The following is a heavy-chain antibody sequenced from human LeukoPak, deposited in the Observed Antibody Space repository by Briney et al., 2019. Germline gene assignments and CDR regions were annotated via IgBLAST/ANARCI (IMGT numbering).Heavy chain of an antibody. CDR1: GGSVSGHY. J-gene: IGHJ4*02. Sequence: SETLSLTCAVSGGSVSGHYWDWIRQPPGKGLEWIGYIYASGSANYHPSLKSRVTISLDTSENHVSLRLTSVTAEDTAVYYCAREAPGGSGWTYFDYWGQGCLVTVSS. D-gene: IGHD6-19*01. V-gene: IGHV4-59*02. CDR2: IYASGSA. CDR3: AREAPGGSGWTYFDY.